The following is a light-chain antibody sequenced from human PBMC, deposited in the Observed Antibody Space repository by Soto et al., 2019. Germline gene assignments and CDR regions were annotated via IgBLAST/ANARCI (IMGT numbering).Light chain of an antibody. CDR1: QSVSNDF. CDR2: GAS. J-gene: IGKJ4*01. V-gene: IGKV3-20*01. CDR3: QQYGSSPLT. Sequence: IGLTPSPRNLALSAGGIAPLSRRASQSVSNDFLAWYQQKPGQAPRLLIYGASTRATDVPARFSGSGSGADFTLSISRLEPEDFSVYYCQQYGSSPLTFGGGTKVDIK.